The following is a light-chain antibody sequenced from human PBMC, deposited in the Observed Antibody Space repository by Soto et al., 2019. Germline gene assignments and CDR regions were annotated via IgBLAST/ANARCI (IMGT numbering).Light chain of an antibody. J-gene: IGLJ3*02. Sequence: QSALTQPASVSGSPGQSITISCTGTSSDVGGYNYVSWYQQHPGKAPKLMIYDVSHRPSGVSNRFSGSKSGNTASLTISGLQAEDEADYYCSSYTTSTTWVLGGGTKVTVL. CDR3: SSYTTSTTWV. CDR2: DVS. V-gene: IGLV2-14*03. CDR1: SSDVGGYNY.